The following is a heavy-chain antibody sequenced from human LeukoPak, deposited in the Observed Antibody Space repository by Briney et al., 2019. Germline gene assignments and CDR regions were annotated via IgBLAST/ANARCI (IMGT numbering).Heavy chain of an antibody. CDR3: VRDQGKAVAGTSSAFDN. J-gene: IGHJ3*02. V-gene: IGHV3-7*01. D-gene: IGHD6-19*01. CDR1: GFSFSSYW. Sequence: GGSLRLSCAASGFSFSSYWMSWVRQAPGKGLEWVANIKQDGSEKYYVDSVKGRFTISRDNAKNSLYLQMNSLRAEDTAVYYCVRDQGKAVAGTSSAFDNWGQGTMVTVSS. CDR2: IKQDGSEK.